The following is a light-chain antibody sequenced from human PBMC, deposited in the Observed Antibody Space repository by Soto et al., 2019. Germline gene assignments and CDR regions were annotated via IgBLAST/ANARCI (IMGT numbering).Light chain of an antibody. CDR2: DVS. CDR1: SSDVGGYNY. V-gene: IGLV2-14*01. J-gene: IGLJ1*01. Sequence: QSVLTQPASVSGSPGQSITISCTGTSSDVGGYNYVSWYQQHPGKAPKLMIYDVSNRPSGVSNRFSGSKSGNTASLTISGLQADDEADYYCSSYTSISTLLFGTGTKVTVL. CDR3: SSYTSISTLL.